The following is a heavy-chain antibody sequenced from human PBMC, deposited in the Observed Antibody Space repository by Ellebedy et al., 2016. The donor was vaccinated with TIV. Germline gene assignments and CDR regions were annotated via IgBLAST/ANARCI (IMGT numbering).Heavy chain of an antibody. CDR3: ARDGYGSEYYYYYGMDV. Sequence: SVKVSCXASGGTFSSYAISWVRQAPGQGLEWMGGIIPIFGTANYAQKFQGRVTITADKSTSTAYMELSSLRSEDTAVYYCARDGYGSEYYYYYGMDVWGQGTTVTVSS. J-gene: IGHJ6*02. CDR2: IIPIFGTA. D-gene: IGHD6-19*01. V-gene: IGHV1-69*06. CDR1: GGTFSSYA.